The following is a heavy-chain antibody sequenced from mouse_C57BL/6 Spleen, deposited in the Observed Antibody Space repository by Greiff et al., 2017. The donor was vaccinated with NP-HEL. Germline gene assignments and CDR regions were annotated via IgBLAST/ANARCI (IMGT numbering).Heavy chain of an antibody. CDR2: ISDGGSYT. Sequence: DVMLVESGGGLVKPGGSLKLSCAASGFTFSSYAMSWVRQTPEKRLEWVATISDGGSYTYYPDNVKGRFTISRDNAKNNLYLQMSHLKSEDTAMYYCARGGGFDYWGQGTTLTVSS. D-gene: IGHD1-1*02. J-gene: IGHJ2*01. CDR1: GFTFSSYA. CDR3: ARGGGFDY. V-gene: IGHV5-4*03.